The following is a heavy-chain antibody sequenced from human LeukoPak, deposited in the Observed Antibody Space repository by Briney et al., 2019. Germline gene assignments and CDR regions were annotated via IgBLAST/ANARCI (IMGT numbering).Heavy chain of an antibody. CDR1: GFTFDDYG. Sequence: PGGSLRLSCAASGFTFDDYGMSWVRPAPGKGLEWGSGINWNGGSPGYADSVKGRFSISRDNAKNSLYLQMNSLRAEDTALYSCARDRRPSGYFSGGSCFSSDYWGRGILVTVSS. D-gene: IGHD2-15*01. V-gene: IGHV3-20*04. CDR2: INWNGGSP. CDR3: ARDRRPSGYFSGGSCFSSDY. J-gene: IGHJ4*02.